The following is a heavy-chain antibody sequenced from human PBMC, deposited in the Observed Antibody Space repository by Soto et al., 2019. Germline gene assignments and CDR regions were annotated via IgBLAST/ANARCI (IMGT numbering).Heavy chain of an antibody. J-gene: IGHJ4*02. Sequence: PSETLSLTSTVSGGSISSYYWSWIRQPPGKGLEWIGYIYYSGSTNYNPSLKSRVTISVDTSKNQFSLKLSSVTAADTAVYYCARLDRAAAGELDYWGQGTLVTVSS. V-gene: IGHV4-59*01. CDR1: GGSISSYY. D-gene: IGHD6-13*01. CDR2: IYYSGST. CDR3: ARLDRAAAGELDY.